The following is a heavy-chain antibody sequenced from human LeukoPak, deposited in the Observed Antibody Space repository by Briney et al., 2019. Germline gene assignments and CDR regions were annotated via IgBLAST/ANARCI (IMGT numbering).Heavy chain of an antibody. D-gene: IGHD2-2*02. CDR3: TRGDCSSTSCYSGFDY. Sequence: ASVKVPCKASGYTFIGYYMHWVRQAPGQGLEWMGWINPNSGGTNYAQKFQGRVTMTRDTSISTAYMELSRLRSDDTAVYYCTRGDCSSTSCYSGFDYWGQGTLVTVSS. CDR2: INPNSGGT. CDR1: GYTFIGYY. J-gene: IGHJ4*02. V-gene: IGHV1-2*02.